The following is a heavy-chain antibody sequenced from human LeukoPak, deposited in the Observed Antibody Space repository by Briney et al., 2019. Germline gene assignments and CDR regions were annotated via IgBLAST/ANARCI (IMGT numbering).Heavy chain of an antibody. Sequence: GGSLRLSCATSGFTFSSYSTNWVRQAPGKGLEWVSYISSSSSSIYYADSVKGRFTISRDNAKNSLYLQMNSLRAEDTAVYYCARELGAAVGAGDYYFYYMDVWGKGTTVTVSS. CDR3: ARELGAAVGAGDYYFYYMDV. J-gene: IGHJ6*03. CDR2: ISSSSSSI. D-gene: IGHD6-13*01. CDR1: GFTFSSYS. V-gene: IGHV3-48*01.